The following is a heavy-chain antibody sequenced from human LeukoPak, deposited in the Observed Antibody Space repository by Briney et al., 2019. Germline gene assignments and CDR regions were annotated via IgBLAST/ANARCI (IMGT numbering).Heavy chain of an antibody. V-gene: IGHV4-59*01. CDR1: GGSISSYY. CDR3: ARGGSSWYPFVFDY. D-gene: IGHD6-13*01. Sequence: PSETLSLTCTVSGGSISSYYWSWIRQPPGKGLEWIGYIYYSGSTNYNPSLKSRVTISVDTSKNQFSLKLSSVTAADTAVYYCARGGSSWYPFVFDYWGQGTLVTVSS. J-gene: IGHJ4*02. CDR2: IYYSGST.